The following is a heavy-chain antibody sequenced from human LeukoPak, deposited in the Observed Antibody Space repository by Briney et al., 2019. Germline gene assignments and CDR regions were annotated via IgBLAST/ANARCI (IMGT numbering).Heavy chain of an antibody. J-gene: IGHJ4*02. Sequence: ASVKVSCKASGYTFTDYYMHWVRQAPGQGLEWMGWINPNSGGTNYAQKFQGRVNMTRDTSISTAYMELSRLRSNDTAVYYCARDRTDYDFWSGLDYWGQGTLVTVSS. CDR1: GYTFTDYY. CDR2: INPNSGGT. D-gene: IGHD3-3*01. CDR3: ARDRTDYDFWSGLDY. V-gene: IGHV1-2*02.